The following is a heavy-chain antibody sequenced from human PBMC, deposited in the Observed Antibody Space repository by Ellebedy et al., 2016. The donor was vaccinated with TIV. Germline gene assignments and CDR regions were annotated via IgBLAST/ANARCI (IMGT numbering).Heavy chain of an antibody. CDR2: TYYRSKWYR. CDR1: GDSVSSNSAS. CDR3: ARGYKEILGYNWFDP. D-gene: IGHD5-12*01. J-gene: IGHJ5*02. V-gene: IGHV6-1*01. Sequence: MPSETLSLTCDISGDSVSSNSASWNWIRQSPSRGLEWLGRTYYRSKWYRDYAVSVKGRITIDADTSKSQFSLQLTYVTPEDTAVYYCARGYKEILGYNWFDPWGQGTLLTVSS.